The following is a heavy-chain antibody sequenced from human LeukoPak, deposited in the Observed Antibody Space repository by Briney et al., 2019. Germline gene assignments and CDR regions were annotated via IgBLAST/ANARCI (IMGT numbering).Heavy chain of an antibody. V-gene: IGHV3-33*01. Sequence: PGGSLRLSCAASGFTFSSYGMHWVRQAPGKGLEWVAVIWYDGSNKYYADSVKGRFTISRDNSKNTLYLQMNSLRAEDTAVYYCARGLTYYYDSSGYYLDFWGQGTLVTVSS. D-gene: IGHD3-22*01. CDR1: GFTFSSYG. CDR2: IWYDGSNK. CDR3: ARGLTYYYDSSGYYLDF. J-gene: IGHJ4*02.